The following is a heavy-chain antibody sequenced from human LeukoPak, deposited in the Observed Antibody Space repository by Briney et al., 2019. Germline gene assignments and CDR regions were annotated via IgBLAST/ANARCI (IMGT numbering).Heavy chain of an antibody. J-gene: IGHJ4*02. CDR2: ISYDGSNK. V-gene: IGHV3-30-3*01. CDR3: ARDQYDTWSRRGNFDS. Sequence: WGSLRLSCAASGFTFSSYAMHWVRQAPGKGLEWVAVISYDGSNKYYADSVKGRFTISRDNTKNSLYLQMNSLRVEDTAVFYCARDQYDTWSRRGNFDSWGQGTLVIVSS. CDR1: GFTFSSYA. D-gene: IGHD3-3*01.